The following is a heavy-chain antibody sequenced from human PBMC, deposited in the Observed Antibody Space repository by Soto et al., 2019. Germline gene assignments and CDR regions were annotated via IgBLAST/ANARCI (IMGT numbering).Heavy chain of an antibody. D-gene: IGHD2-15*01. J-gene: IGHJ4*02. CDR2: IYWDNDK. CDR3: AHRLCDSSCYWDVGFFDY. CDR1: GFSLTTSGVG. V-gene: IGHV2-5*02. Sequence: KESGPTLVTPTQTLTLTCTFSGFSLTTSGVGVGWIRQSPGQALECLALIYWDNDKRYSPSLNNRLSVTKDTSTNQVVLTMTKMDPVDTGTYYCAHRLCDSSCYWDVGFFDYWGQGILVTVSS.